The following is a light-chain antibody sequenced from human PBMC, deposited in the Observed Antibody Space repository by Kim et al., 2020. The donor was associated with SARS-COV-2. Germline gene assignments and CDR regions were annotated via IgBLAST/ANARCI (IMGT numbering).Light chain of an antibody. J-gene: IGKJ2*01. CDR2: RTS. CDR1: KRIINW. Sequence: ASVGDRVTITCRAGKRIINWVAWYQHRPGKAPRLLIYRTSRLQSGVSSRFIGSGSGTEFTLTINSLQPDDLATYYCLQYNGYSNTFGQGTKLEI. V-gene: IGKV1-5*03. CDR3: LQYNGYSNT.